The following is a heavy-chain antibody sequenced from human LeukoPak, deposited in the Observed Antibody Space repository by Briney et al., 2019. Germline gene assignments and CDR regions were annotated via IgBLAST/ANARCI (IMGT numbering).Heavy chain of an antibody. CDR2: ISVYNGKT. Sequence: ASVKVSCKASGYTFTSYGISWVRQAPGPGLEWMGWISVYNGKTNYAQKLQGRVTMTTDTSTSTADMELRSLRSDDTAVYYCAREWDHKYYFDYWGQGTLVTVSS. CDR1: GYTFTSYG. D-gene: IGHD1-26*01. V-gene: IGHV1-18*01. J-gene: IGHJ4*02. CDR3: AREWDHKYYFDY.